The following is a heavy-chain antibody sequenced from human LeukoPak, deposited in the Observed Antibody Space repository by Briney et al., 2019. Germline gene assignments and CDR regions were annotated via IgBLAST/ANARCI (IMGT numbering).Heavy chain of an antibody. CDR1: GFTFSSYA. CDR3: TRDRRDGYNYVDL. J-gene: IGHJ5*02. V-gene: IGHV4-59*01. CDR2: ISYSGNT. D-gene: IGHD5-24*01. Sequence: GSLRLSCAASGFTFSSYAMSWIRQPPGKGLEWIGYISYSGNTEYNLSLKSRVTISVDTSKNQLTLKLSSVTAADTAVYFCTRDRRDGYNYVDLWGQGTLVTVSS.